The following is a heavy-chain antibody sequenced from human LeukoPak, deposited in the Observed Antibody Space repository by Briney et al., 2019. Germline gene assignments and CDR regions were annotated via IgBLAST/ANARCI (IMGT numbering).Heavy chain of an antibody. D-gene: IGHD3-10*01. CDR1: GFTVSSSY. V-gene: IGHV3-53*01. J-gene: IGHJ3*01. Sequence: GSLRLSCAASGFTVSSSYKTWVRQAPGKGLEWVSVIRSGGSTVYADSVKGRFTISRDNSKNTLYLQLNSLRAEDTAVYYCAREGSGRTAYNDGLDVWGQGTMVTVSS. CDR3: AREGSGRTAYNDGLDV. CDR2: IRSGGST.